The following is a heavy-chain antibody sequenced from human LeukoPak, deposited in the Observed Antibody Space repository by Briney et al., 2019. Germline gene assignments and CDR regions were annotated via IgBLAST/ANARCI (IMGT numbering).Heavy chain of an antibody. Sequence: PGGSLRLSCAASGFTVSSNYMNWVRQAPGKGLEWVSMIYSGGNTYYTDSVKGRFTISRDNSKNTLDLQMNSLRAEDTAVYYCARDRVRGVHWGQGTLVTVSS. CDR3: ARDRVRGVH. J-gene: IGHJ4*02. D-gene: IGHD3-10*01. V-gene: IGHV3-66*01. CDR1: GFTVSSNY. CDR2: IYSGGNT.